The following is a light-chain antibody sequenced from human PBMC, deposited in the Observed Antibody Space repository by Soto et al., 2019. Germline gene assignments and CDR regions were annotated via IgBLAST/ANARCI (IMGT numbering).Light chain of an antibody. CDR2: GSS. J-gene: IGKJ2*01. Sequence: ENVLTQSPGTLSLSPGERATLSCRARQSVSNNYIAWYQQKPGQAPRLLIFGSSDRSTGIPDRFSGSGSGKEFTLTISRLETQDFAVYYCHQYGSSPPYTFGQGTNQEI. V-gene: IGKV3-20*01. CDR1: QSVSNNY. CDR3: HQYGSSPPYT.